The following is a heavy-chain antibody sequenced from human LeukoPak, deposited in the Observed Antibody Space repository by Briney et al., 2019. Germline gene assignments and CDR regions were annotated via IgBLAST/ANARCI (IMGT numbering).Heavy chain of an antibody. V-gene: IGHV4-34*01. CDR2: INHSGST. CDR3: ARGGSRKSDY. J-gene: IGHJ4*02. CDR1: GGSISNYY. Sequence: SETLSLTCTVSGGSISNYYWSWIRQPPGKGLEWIGEINHSGSTNYNPSLKSRVTISVDTSKNQFSLTLTSVTAADTAVYYCARGGSRKSDYWGQGTLVTVSS.